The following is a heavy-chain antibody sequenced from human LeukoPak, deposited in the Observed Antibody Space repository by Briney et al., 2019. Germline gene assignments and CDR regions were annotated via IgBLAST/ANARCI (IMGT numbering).Heavy chain of an antibody. D-gene: IGHD1-26*01. CDR2: ISAYNGNT. V-gene: IGHV1-18*01. J-gene: IGHJ3*02. CDR1: GYTFTSYG. Sequence: GASVKVSCKASGYTFTSYGISWVRQAPGQGLEWMGWISAYNGNTNYAQKLQGRVTMTTDTSTSTAYMELSSLRSEDTAVYYCARDRVGATFSAFDIWGQGTMVTVSS. CDR3: ARDRVGATFSAFDI.